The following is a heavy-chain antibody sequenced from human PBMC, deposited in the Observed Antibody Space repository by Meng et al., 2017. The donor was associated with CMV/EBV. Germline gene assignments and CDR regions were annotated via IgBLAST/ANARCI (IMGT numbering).Heavy chain of an antibody. CDR1: WFPRSTSGVG. CDR2: IYWDDDK. D-gene: IGHD5-18*01. V-gene: IGHV2-5*02. Sequence: TIKNVCSPPANPRATPPLPLLFSWFPRSTSGVGVGWFRQPPGKAMEWLALIYWDDDKRYSPSLKSRLTITKDTSKNQMVLTMTNMDPVDTATYYCAHRGSYGYHGYWGQGTLVTVSS. J-gene: IGHJ4*02. CDR3: AHRGSYGYHGY.